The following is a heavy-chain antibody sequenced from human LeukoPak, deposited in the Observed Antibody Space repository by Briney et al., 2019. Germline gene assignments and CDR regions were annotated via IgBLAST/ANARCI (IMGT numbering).Heavy chain of an antibody. CDR2: ISGSGGTA. CDR1: GFTFSSFA. Sequence: AGGSLRLSCAASGFTFSSFAMSWVRQAPGKGLEWVSAISGSGGTAYYADSVKGRFTISRDNSKNTLYLQMNSLRAEDTAVYYCAKPLRSNFYWYSSGYPGYWGQGTLVTVSS. CDR3: AKPLRSNFYWYSSGYPGY. J-gene: IGHJ4*02. D-gene: IGHD6-19*01. V-gene: IGHV3-23*01.